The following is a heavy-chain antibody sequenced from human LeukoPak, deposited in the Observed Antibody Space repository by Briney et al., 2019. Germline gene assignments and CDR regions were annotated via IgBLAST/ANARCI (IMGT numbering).Heavy chain of an antibody. D-gene: IGHD3-16*02. V-gene: IGHV3-23*01. Sequence: TGGSLRLSCAASGFTFSAYAMGWVRQAPGKGLEWVSAISGSGGDTYYAEFVKGRFTISRDNSKNTLYLQMNSLRAEDTAVYYCATDRGLSPFDYWGLGTLVTVSS. CDR2: ISGSGGDT. CDR1: GFTFSAYA. CDR3: ATDRGLSPFDY. J-gene: IGHJ4*02.